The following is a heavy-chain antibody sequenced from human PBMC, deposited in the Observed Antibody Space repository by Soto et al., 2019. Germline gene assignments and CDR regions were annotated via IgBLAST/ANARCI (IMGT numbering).Heavy chain of an antibody. CDR2: IYHSGGT. CDR3: AREGATYSLDI. V-gene: IGHV4-30-4*01. D-gene: IGHD1-26*01. Sequence: SETLSLTCTVSGGSIRSGGYYWSWIRQPPGKGLEWIGYIYHSGGTYYTPSLKSRVTISVDTSNNQFSLKLTSVTAADTAVYYCAREGATYSLDIWGQGTMVTVSS. J-gene: IGHJ3*02. CDR1: GGSIRSGGYY.